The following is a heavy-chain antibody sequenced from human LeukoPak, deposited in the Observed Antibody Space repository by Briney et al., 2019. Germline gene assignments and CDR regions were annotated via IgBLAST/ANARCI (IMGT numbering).Heavy chain of an antibody. CDR3: ASSMVRGDFYFDY. Sequence: SETLSLTCAVYGGSFSGYYWSWIRQPPGKGLEWIGEINHSGSTNYNPSLKSRVTISVDTSKNQFSLKLSSVTAADTAVYYCASSMVRGDFYFDYWGQGTLVTVSS. D-gene: IGHD3-10*01. CDR2: INHSGST. J-gene: IGHJ4*02. V-gene: IGHV4-34*01. CDR1: GGSFSGYY.